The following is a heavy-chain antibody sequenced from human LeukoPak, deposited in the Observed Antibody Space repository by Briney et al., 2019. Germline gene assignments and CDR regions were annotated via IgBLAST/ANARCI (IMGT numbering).Heavy chain of an antibody. Sequence: SVKVSCKASGGTFSSYAISWVRQAPGQGLEWMGRIIPILGIANYAQKFQGRVTITADKSTSTAYMELSSLRSEDTAVYYCASDPPRGTAMAVDYWGQGTLVTVSS. D-gene: IGHD5-18*01. CDR1: GGTFSSYA. CDR3: ASDPPRGTAMAVDY. CDR2: IIPILGIA. J-gene: IGHJ4*02. V-gene: IGHV1-69*04.